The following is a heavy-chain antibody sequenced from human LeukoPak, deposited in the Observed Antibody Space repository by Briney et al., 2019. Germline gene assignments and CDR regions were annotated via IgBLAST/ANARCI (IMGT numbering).Heavy chain of an antibody. D-gene: IGHD3-10*01. Sequence: ASVKVSCRASGYTFTSHYMQWVRLAPGQGLEWMGIINPSGGGTRYAQKFQGRVTMTRDTSTSTVYMELSSLRSEDTAVYYCAREGSGSLPHLDHWGQGTLVTVSS. CDR2: INPSGGGT. CDR1: GYTFTSHY. J-gene: IGHJ4*02. CDR3: AREGSGSLPHLDH. V-gene: IGHV1-46*01.